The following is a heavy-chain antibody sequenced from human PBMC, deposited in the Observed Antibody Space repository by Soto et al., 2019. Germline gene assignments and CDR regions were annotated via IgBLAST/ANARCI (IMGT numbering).Heavy chain of an antibody. V-gene: IGHV3-7*01. J-gene: IGHJ4*02. Sequence: GGSLRLSCAASGFTFSSYWMSWVRQAPGKGLEWVANIKQDGSEKYYVDSVKGRFTISRDNAKNSLYLQMNSLRAEDTAVYYCARESYYDFWSGYYYFDYWGQGTLVTVSS. CDR3: ARESYYDFWSGYYYFDY. CDR2: IKQDGSEK. D-gene: IGHD3-3*01. CDR1: GFTFSSYW.